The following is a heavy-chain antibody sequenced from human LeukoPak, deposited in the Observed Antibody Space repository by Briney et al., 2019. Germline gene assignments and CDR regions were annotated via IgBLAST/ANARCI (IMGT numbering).Heavy chain of an antibody. CDR1: GGSISSYY. D-gene: IGHD3-3*01. CDR2: IHTSGST. CDR3: ARDNHDFWSGYYFYY. Sequence: SETLSLTCIVSGGSISSYYWSWIRQPAGKGLEWIGRIHTSGSTNYNPSLKSRVTMSVDTSKNQFSLKLSSVTAADTAVYYCARDNHDFWSGYYFYYWGQGTLVTVSS. V-gene: IGHV4-4*07. J-gene: IGHJ4*02.